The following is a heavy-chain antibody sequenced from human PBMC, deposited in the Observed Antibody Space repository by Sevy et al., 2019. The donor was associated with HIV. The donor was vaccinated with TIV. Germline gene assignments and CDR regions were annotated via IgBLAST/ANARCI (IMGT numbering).Heavy chain of an antibody. CDR2: IIPIFGTT. V-gene: IGHV1-69*13. CDR3: ARTPILEIPGATDLYFDN. D-gene: IGHD2-2*01. J-gene: IGHJ4*02. Sequence: ASVKVSCKASGGTFSNYALSWARQAPGQGLEWMGGIIPIFGTTNFAQTFQGRVTITADEFTSTAYMELSSLRSADTAVYYCARTPILEIPGATDLYFDNWGQGTLVTVSS. CDR1: GGTFSNYA.